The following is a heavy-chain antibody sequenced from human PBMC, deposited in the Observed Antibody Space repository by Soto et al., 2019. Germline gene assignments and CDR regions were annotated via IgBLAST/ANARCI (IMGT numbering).Heavy chain of an antibody. Sequence: SETLSLTCTVSGGSVSSGSYYWSWIRQPPGKGLEWIGYIYYSGSTNYNPSLKSRVTISVDTSKNQFSLKLSSVTAADTAVYYCARRKTKYTWNYGPQFFDYWGQGTLVTVSA. D-gene: IGHD1-7*01. CDR1: GGSVSSGSYY. CDR3: ARRKTKYTWNYGPQFFDY. V-gene: IGHV4-61*01. J-gene: IGHJ4*02. CDR2: IYYSGST.